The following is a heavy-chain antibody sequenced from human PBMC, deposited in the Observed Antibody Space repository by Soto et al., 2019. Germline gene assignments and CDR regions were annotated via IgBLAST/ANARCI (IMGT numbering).Heavy chain of an antibody. CDR3: ARDESSGWSSFDY. V-gene: IGHV3-30-3*01. D-gene: IGHD6-19*01. CDR1: GFTFSSYA. Sequence: QVQLVESGGGVVQPGRSLRLSCAASGFTFSSYAMHWVRQAPGKGLEWVAVISYDGSNKYYADSVKGRFTISRDNSKNTLYLQMNSLRAEDTAVYYCARDESSGWSSFDYWGQGTLVTVSS. J-gene: IGHJ4*02. CDR2: ISYDGSNK.